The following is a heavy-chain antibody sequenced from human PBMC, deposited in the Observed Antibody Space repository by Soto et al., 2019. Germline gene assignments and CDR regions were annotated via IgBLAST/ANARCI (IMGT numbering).Heavy chain of an antibody. CDR3: ARNRIYCGGDCYTFDY. J-gene: IGHJ4*02. D-gene: IGHD2-21*02. CDR1: GGTFSSYA. Sequence: SVKVSCKASGGTFSSYASSWVRQAPGQGLEWMGGIIPIFGTANYAQKFQGRVTITADKSTSTAYMELSSLRSEDTAVYYCARNRIYCGGDCYTFDYWGQGTLVTVSS. V-gene: IGHV1-69*06. CDR2: IIPIFGTA.